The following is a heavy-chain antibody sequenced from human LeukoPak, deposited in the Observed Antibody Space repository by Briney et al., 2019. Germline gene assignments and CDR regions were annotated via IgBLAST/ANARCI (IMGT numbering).Heavy chain of an antibody. CDR3: ARYRGNSNGGFDP. Sequence: PSETLSLTCTVSGGSISSYYWSWIRQPPGKGLEWIGNIYNSGGTNYNPSLKSRVTTSVDTSKNQFSLKLTSVTAADTAVYYCARYRGNSNGGFDPWGQGTLVTVSS. CDR2: IYNSGGT. V-gene: IGHV4-59*01. J-gene: IGHJ5*02. D-gene: IGHD4-23*01. CDR1: GGSISSYY.